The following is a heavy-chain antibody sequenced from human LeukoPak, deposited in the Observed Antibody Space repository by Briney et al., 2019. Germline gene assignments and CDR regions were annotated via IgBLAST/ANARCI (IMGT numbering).Heavy chain of an antibody. J-gene: IGHJ6*02. Sequence: GGSLRLSCAASGFTFSDYYMSWIRQAPGKGLEWVSYISSSGSTIYYADFVKGRFTISRDNAKNSLYLQMNSLRAEDTAVYYCARVGKHSWAHYYGMDVWGQGTTVTVSS. CDR1: GFTFSDYY. CDR3: ARVGKHSWAHYYGMDV. CDR2: ISSSGSTI. D-gene: IGHD2-15*01. V-gene: IGHV3-11*01.